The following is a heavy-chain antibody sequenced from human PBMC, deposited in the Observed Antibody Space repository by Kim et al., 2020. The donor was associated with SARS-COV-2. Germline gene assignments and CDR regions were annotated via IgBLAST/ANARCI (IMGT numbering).Heavy chain of an antibody. V-gene: IGHV4-34*01. CDR1: GGSFSGYY. D-gene: IGHD3-10*01. Sequence: SETLSLTCAVYGGSFSGYYWSWIRQPPGKGLEWIGEINHSGSTNYNPSLKSRVTISVDTSKNQFSLKLSSVTAADTAVYYCARDVLWFGDRRRWYFDLWGRGTLVTVSS. CDR2: INHSGST. CDR3: ARDVLWFGDRRRWYFDL. J-gene: IGHJ2*01.